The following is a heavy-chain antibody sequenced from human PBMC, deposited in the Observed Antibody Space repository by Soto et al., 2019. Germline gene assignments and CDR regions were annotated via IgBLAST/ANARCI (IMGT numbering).Heavy chain of an antibody. D-gene: IGHD2-2*01. CDR2: INAGNGNT. CDR1: GYTFTSYA. Sequence: QVQLVQSGAEVKKPGASVKVSCKASGYTFTSYAMHWVRQAPGHRLEWMGWINAGNGNTKYSQKFQGRVTITRDTSARTVYMELSSVRSEATAVYYCERAPLAAMPYYQSLDYWGQGTLVTVSS. V-gene: IGHV1-3*01. J-gene: IGHJ4*02. CDR3: ERAPLAAMPYYQSLDY.